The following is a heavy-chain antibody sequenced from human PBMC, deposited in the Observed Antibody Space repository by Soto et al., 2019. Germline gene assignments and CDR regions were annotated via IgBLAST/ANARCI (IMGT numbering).Heavy chain of an antibody. CDR1: GFTFSSYS. V-gene: IGHV3-30*04. CDR2: ISFAGNNK. Sequence: QVQLVESGGGVVQPGRSLRLSCAVSGFTFSSYSMHWVRQDPDMGLEWVAFISFAGNNKYYADSVKGRFTISRDNSNNMLYLEMNSLRPDDTAVYYCARDRLKALVVVAATGGFDYWGQGTPVTVSS. CDR3: ARDRLKALVVVAATGGFDY. J-gene: IGHJ4*02. D-gene: IGHD2-15*01.